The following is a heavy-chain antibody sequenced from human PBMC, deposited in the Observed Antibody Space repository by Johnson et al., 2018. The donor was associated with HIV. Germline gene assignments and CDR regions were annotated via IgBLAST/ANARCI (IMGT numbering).Heavy chain of an antibody. CDR2: IWYDGSNK. J-gene: IGHJ3*02. V-gene: IGHV3-33*01. CDR1: GFTFSSYG. D-gene: IGHD4-23*01. Sequence: QVQLVESGGGLVQPGGSLRLSCAASGFTFSSYGMHWVRQAPGKGLEWVAAIWYDGSNKYYADSVKGRFTISRDNSENTMYLQMNSLRAEDTAVYYCASGQDGGNSVGAPDVFDIWGQGTMVTVSS. CDR3: ASGQDGGNSVGAPDVFDI.